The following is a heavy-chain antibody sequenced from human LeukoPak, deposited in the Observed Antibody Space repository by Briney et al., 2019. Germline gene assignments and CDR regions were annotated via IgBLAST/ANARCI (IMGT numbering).Heavy chain of an antibody. CDR1: GFTFSNFW. CDR2: IHPEGNEK. CDR3: ARGDAFSGDH. V-gene: IGHV3-7*04. Sequence: GGSLRLSCAVSGFTFSNFWMSWVRQAPGRGLEWVANIHPEGNEKYHVESVKGRFTISRDNAKNSLFLQMNGLRVEDTAVYYCARGDAFSGDHWGQGTLVTVSP. J-gene: IGHJ4*02.